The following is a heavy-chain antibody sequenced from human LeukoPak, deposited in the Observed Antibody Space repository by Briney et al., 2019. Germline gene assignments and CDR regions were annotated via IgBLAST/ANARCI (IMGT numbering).Heavy chain of an antibody. Sequence: SETLSLTCTVSGYSISSGYYWGWIRQPPGKGLEWTGSIDHSGSTYYNPSLKSRITISVDTSKNQFSLKLSSVTAADTAVYYCARSMVRGVIDYWGQGTLVTVSS. CDR3: ARSMVRGVIDY. D-gene: IGHD3-10*01. J-gene: IGHJ4*02. CDR2: IDHSGST. CDR1: GYSISSGYY. V-gene: IGHV4-38-2*02.